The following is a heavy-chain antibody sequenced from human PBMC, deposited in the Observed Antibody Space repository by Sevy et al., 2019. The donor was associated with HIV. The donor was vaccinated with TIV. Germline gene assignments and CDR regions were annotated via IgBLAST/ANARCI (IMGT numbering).Heavy chain of an antibody. CDR1: GGSINNYY. Sequence: SETLSLTCTVSGGSINNYYWSWIRQPPGKGLEWIGYIYYSGPTNYNPPLKSRVTISVDTSKNQFSLKLGSVTAADTAVYYCARGTYCTGGTCPGSWFDPWGQGTLVTVSS. J-gene: IGHJ5*02. V-gene: IGHV4-59*01. CDR2: IYYSGPT. D-gene: IGHD2-15*01. CDR3: ARGTYCTGGTCPGSWFDP.